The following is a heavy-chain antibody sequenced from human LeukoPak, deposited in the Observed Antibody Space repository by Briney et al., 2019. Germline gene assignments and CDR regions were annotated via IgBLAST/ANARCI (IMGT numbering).Heavy chain of an antibody. J-gene: IGHJ5*02. Sequence: GGSLRLSCAASGFTVSSNYMSWVRQAPGKGLEWVSVIYSGGSTYYADSVKGRFTISRDNSKNTLYLQMNSLRAEDMAVYYCARDKGIAVAGTSWFDPWGQGTLVTVSS. CDR2: IYSGGST. V-gene: IGHV3-66*01. CDR3: ARDKGIAVAGTSWFDP. CDR1: GFTVSSNY. D-gene: IGHD6-19*01.